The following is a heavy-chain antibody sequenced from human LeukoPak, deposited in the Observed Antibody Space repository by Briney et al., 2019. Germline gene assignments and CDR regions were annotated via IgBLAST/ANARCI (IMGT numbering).Heavy chain of an antibody. V-gene: IGHV5-51*01. CDR1: GYSFTSYW. J-gene: IGHJ4*02. D-gene: IGHD1-14*01. CDR2: IYPGDSDT. Sequence: ESLKITCKGSGYSFTSYWIGWVRQMPGKGLEWMGIIYPGDSDTRYSPSFQGQVTISADKSISTAYLQWSSLKASDTAIYYCAKGNPVVTYYFDYWGQGTLVTVSS. CDR3: AKGNPVVTYYFDY.